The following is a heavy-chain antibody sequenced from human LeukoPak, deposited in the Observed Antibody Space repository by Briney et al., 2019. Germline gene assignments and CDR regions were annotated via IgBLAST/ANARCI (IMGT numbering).Heavy chain of an antibody. CDR2: INAGNGNT. V-gene: IGHV1-3*01. CDR1: GYTFTSYA. CDR3: ASPGDGSSITNAGFDP. J-gene: IGHJ5*02. Sequence: ASVKVSCKASGYTFTSYAMHWVRQAPGQRLEWMGWINAGNGNTKYSQKFQGRVTITADESTSTAYMELSSLRSEDTAVYYCASPGDGSSITNAGFDPWGQGTLVTVSS. D-gene: IGHD1-26*01.